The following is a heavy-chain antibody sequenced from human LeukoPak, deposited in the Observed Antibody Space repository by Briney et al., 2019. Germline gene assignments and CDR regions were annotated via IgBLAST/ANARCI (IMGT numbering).Heavy chain of an antibody. V-gene: IGHV3-11*06. Sequence: GGSLRLSCAASGFTFSDYCMIWVRQAPGKGLDWVSYFCSSRGYTNYADSVKGRFTISRDNSKNTLYLQMNSLRPEDTAVYYCAKDKLQLLILDYFDYWGQGTLVTVSS. D-gene: IGHD4-11*01. CDR3: AKDKLQLLILDYFDY. CDR1: GFTFSDYC. CDR2: FCSSRGYT. J-gene: IGHJ4*02.